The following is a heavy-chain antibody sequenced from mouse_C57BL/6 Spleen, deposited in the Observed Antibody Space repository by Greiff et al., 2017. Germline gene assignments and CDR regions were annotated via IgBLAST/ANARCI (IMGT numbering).Heavy chain of an antibody. CDR1: GYTFTGYW. V-gene: IGHV1-9*01. D-gene: IGHD2-4*01. Sequence: QVQLKESGAELMKPGASVKLSCKATGYTFTGYWIEWVKQRPGHGLEWIGEILPGSGSTNYNEKFKGKATFTADTSSNTAYMQLSSLTTEDSAIYSCASRGGDYDRRYYFDYWGQGTTLTVSS. J-gene: IGHJ2*01. CDR3: ASRGGDYDRRYYFDY. CDR2: ILPGSGST.